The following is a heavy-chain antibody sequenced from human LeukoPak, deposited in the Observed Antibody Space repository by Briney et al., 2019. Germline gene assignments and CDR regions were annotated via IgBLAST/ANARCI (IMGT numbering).Heavy chain of an antibody. V-gene: IGHV3-21*01. CDR1: GFTFSSYS. J-gene: IGHJ4*02. Sequence: PGGSLRLSCAASGFTFSSYSMNWVRQAPGKGLEWVSSISSSSSYIYYADSVKGRFTISRDNSKDTMSLEMNSLRAEDTAVYYCARDPYRCAPDYLDYWGQGTLVTVSS. CDR3: ARDPYRCAPDYLDY. D-gene: IGHD1-14*01. CDR2: ISSSSSYI.